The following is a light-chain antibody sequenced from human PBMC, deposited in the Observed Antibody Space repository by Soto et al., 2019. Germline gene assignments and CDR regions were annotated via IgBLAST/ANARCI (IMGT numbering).Light chain of an antibody. J-gene: IGKJ5*01. CDR3: QQYNNWPPIT. Sequence: IQFTQSPSSLSSSVPERFTITCRASQSISTWLAWYQQKPGKAPKLLIYDASSLQSGVPSRFSGSGSGTEFTLTISSLQSEDFAVYYCQQYNNWPPITFGQGTRLEIK. V-gene: IGKV1-5*01. CDR1: QSISTW. CDR2: DAS.